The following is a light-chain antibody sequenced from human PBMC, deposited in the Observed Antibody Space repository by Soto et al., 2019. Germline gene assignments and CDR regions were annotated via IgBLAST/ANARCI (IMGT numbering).Light chain of an antibody. V-gene: IGKV1-5*01. CDR1: QSISRW. Sequence: GERVTITCRASQSISRWLAWYQQKPGKAPKLLIYDASNLEKGVPSRFSGRGSGTEFTLTISSLQPDDFATYFCQQYNSYSPETFGQGTKVEI. CDR2: DAS. J-gene: IGKJ1*01. CDR3: QQYNSYSPET.